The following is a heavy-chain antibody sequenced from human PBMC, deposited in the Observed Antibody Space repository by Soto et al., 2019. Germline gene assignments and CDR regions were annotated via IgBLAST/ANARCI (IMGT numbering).Heavy chain of an antibody. J-gene: IGHJ6*02. V-gene: IGHV4-34*01. CDR2: INHSGST. Sequence: SETLSLTCAVYGGSFSGYYLSWIRQPPGKGLEWIGEINHSGSTNYNPSLKSRVTISVDTSKNQFSLKLSSVTAADTAVYYCARGRKNYYGSGSYYNGGYYYNGMDAWGQGTTVTVS. D-gene: IGHD3-10*01. CDR3: ARGRKNYYGSGSYYNGGYYYNGMDA. CDR1: GGSFSGYY.